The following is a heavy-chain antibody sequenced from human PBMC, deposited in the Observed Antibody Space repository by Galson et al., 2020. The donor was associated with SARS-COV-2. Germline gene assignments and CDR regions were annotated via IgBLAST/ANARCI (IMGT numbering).Heavy chain of an antibody. CDR3: AKDVVRGIGYMDG. Sequence: GESLKISCVASGFTFSRYGMSWVRQTPGQGLDWVATTSATTYYADSVRRRFIISRDDSKNTLYLQMNGLSADDTAVYYCAKDVVRGIGYMDGWGPGTTVTVSS. D-gene: IGHD3-10*02. J-gene: IGHJ6*03. CDR1: GFTFSRYG. CDR2: TSATT. V-gene: IGHV3-23*01.